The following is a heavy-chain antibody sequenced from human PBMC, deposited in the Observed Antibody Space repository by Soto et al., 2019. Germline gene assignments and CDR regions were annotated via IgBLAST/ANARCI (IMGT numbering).Heavy chain of an antibody. V-gene: IGHV4-59*01. J-gene: IGHJ4*02. CDR3: ARKAFPDY. Sequence: SETLSLTCTVSGGSISSYYWIWIRQPPGKGLEWIGYIYYSGSTNYNPSLKSRVTISVDTSKNQFSLKLSSVTAADTAVYYCARKAFPDYWGQGTLVTVSS. CDR2: IYYSGST. CDR1: GGSISSYY. D-gene: IGHD3-16*01.